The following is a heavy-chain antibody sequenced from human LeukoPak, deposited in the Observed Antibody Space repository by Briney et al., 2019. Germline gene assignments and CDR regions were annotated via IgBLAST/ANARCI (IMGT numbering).Heavy chain of an antibody. Sequence: ASVKVSCKASGYTFTSYDINWVRQATGQGLEWMGWVNPNSGHTGFAQKFQGRVSMTSNTSISTAYMEVRSLRSEDTAVYYCARTEYSSGWYLSEGAFDIWGQGTMVTVSS. V-gene: IGHV1-8*01. CDR1: GYTFTSYD. CDR2: VNPNSGHT. D-gene: IGHD6-19*01. CDR3: ARTEYSSGWYLSEGAFDI. J-gene: IGHJ3*02.